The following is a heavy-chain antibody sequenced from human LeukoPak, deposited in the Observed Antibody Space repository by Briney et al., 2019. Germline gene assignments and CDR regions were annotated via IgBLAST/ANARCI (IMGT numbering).Heavy chain of an antibody. Sequence: AGGSLRLSCAASGFIVSNNYMSWVRQAPGKGLEWVSVIYNGDRTYYADSVKGRFTISRDDSKNTVYLQMNSLRAEDTAVYYCATLEGLWFGHAGFDVWGQGTVVTVSS. CDR2: IYNGDRT. CDR1: GFIVSNNY. V-gene: IGHV3-53*01. D-gene: IGHD3-10*01. CDR3: ATLEGLWFGHAGFDV. J-gene: IGHJ3*01.